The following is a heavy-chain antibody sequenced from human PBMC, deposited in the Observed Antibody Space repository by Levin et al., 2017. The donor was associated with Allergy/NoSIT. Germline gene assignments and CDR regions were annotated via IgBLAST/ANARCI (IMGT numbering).Heavy chain of an antibody. J-gene: IGHJ4*02. CDR2: INWNRDKI. V-gene: IGHV3-9*01. D-gene: IGHD7-27*01. Sequence: SLKISCAASGFTFGDYAMHWVRQAPGKGLEWVSGINWNRDKIGYADSVRARFTISRDNAKNSLYLQMNSLGPEDTALYYCAKGLNWGSPNTFDYWGKGTLVTVSS. CDR1: GFTFGDYA. CDR3: AKGLNWGSPNTFDY.